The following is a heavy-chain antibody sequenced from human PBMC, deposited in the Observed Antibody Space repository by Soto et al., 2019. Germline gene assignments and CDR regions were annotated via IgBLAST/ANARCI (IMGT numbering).Heavy chain of an antibody. CDR3: ARDGGVYCDFWSRPPYGMDV. D-gene: IGHD3-3*01. J-gene: IGHJ6*02. CDR2: IYYSGST. CDR1: GGSISSGDYY. V-gene: IGHV4-30-4*02. Sequence: SETLSLTCTVSGGSISSGDYYWSWIRQPPGKGLEWIGYIYYSGSTYYNPSLKSRVTISVDTSKNQFSLKLSSVTAADTAVYYCARDGGVYCDFWSRPPYGMDVWGQGATVTVSS.